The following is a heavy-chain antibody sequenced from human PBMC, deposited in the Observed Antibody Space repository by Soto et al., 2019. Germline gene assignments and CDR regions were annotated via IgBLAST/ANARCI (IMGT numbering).Heavy chain of an antibody. CDR3: VRLIGNSWLDF. CDR1: GDSVSSSSVT. J-gene: IGHJ5*01. CDR2: TYYRSKWYN. Sequence: SQTLSLTCAISGDSVSSSSVTWNWIRQSPSRGLEWLGRTYYRSKWYNDYAESVKSRITINPDTSKNQFSLHLNSVTPEDTAIYYCVRLIGNSWLDFWGQGTLVTVSS. D-gene: IGHD1-26*01. V-gene: IGHV6-1*01.